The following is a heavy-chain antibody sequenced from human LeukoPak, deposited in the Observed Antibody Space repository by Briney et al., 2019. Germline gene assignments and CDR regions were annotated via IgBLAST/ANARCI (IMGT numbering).Heavy chain of an antibody. Sequence: GGSLRLSCAASGFTVSSNYMSWVRQAPGKGLEWVSVIYSGGSTYYADSVKGRFTISRDNSKNTLYLQMNSLRAEDTAVYYCARALRGYSYGYPYFDYWGQGTLVTVSS. D-gene: IGHD5-18*01. CDR3: ARALRGYSYGYPYFDY. CDR1: GFTVSSNY. V-gene: IGHV3-53*01. J-gene: IGHJ4*02. CDR2: IYSGGST.